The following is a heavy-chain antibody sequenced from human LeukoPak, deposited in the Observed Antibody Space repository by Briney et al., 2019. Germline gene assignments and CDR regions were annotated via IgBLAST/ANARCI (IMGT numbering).Heavy chain of an antibody. Sequence: GSLRLSCAASGFTFSSYWMHWVRQAPGKGLVWVSRINSDGSSTSYADSVKGRFTISRDNAKNTLYLQMNSLRAEDTAVYYCARFPSGWYHFDYWGQGTLVTVSS. J-gene: IGHJ4*02. D-gene: IGHD6-19*01. CDR1: GFTFSSYW. CDR3: ARFPSGWYHFDY. CDR2: INSDGSST. V-gene: IGHV3-74*01.